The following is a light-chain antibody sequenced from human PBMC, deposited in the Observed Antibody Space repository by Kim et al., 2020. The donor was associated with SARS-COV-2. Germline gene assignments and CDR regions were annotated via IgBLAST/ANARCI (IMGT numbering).Light chain of an antibody. CDR1: QSIRSN. CDR3: QQYSDWPLT. V-gene: IGKV3-15*01. Sequence: VSPGERATLSCRASQSIRSNFLAWYQQKPGQAPRLLIYGISNRATGIPARFSGSGSGTEFSLTISSLQSEDFAVYYCQQYSDWPLTFGGGTKVEIK. CDR2: GIS. J-gene: IGKJ4*01.